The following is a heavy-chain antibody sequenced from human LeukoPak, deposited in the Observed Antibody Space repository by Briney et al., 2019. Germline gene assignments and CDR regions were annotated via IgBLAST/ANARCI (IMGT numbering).Heavy chain of an antibody. CDR1: GFTFSSYA. CDR2: ISGSGGST. Sequence: GGSLRLSCAASGFTFSSYAMSWVRQAPGKGLEWVSAISGSGGSTYYADSVKGRFTISRDNSKNTLYLQMNSLRAEDTAVYYCAKDRGRPPANPASNWFDPWGQGTLVTVSS. J-gene: IGHJ5*02. CDR3: AKDRGRPPANPASNWFDP. D-gene: IGHD6-25*01. V-gene: IGHV3-23*01.